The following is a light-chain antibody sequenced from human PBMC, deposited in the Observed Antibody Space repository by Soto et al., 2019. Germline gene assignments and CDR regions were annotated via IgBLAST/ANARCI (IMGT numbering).Light chain of an antibody. J-gene: IGLJ1*01. CDR1: NSDVGGYNY. V-gene: IGLV2-8*01. CDR3: SSYAGSNRV. CDR2: EVS. Sequence: QPLPTQLPSASGSPRQAVTISCTGTNSDVGGYNYVSWYQQHPGKAPKLMIYEVSKRPSGVPDRFSGSKSGNTASLTVSGLHADDEADYYCSSYAGSNRVFGTGTTVTVL.